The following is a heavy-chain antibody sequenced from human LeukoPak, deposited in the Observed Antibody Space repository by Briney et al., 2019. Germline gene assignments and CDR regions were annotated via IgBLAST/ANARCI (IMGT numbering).Heavy chain of an antibody. V-gene: IGHV3-30*04. CDR2: ISYDGGNK. CDR1: GFTFNSYA. J-gene: IGHJ4*02. Sequence: PGGSLRLSCEASGFTFNSYAVHWVRQAPGKGLEWVAVISYDGGNKFYADSVKGRFTISRDNSKNTLYLQMNSLRAEDTAVYYCAKALYYDFWSGQNNWGQGTLVTVSS. D-gene: IGHD3-3*01. CDR3: AKALYYDFWSGQNN.